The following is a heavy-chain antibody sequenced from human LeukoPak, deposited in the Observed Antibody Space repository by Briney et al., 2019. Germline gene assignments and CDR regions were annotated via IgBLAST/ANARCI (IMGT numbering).Heavy chain of an antibody. Sequence: PGGSLRLSCAVSGLIVSSNCMSWVRQAPGKGLEWVSTLCNGGDTWYADSVKGRFTISRDNSKNTLYLQMNSLRAEDSAVYYCAGDVLRSSGSFWGQGTLLTVSS. V-gene: IGHV3-53*01. D-gene: IGHD6-19*01. CDR2: LCNGGDT. J-gene: IGHJ4*02. CDR1: GLIVSSNC. CDR3: AGDVLRSSGSF.